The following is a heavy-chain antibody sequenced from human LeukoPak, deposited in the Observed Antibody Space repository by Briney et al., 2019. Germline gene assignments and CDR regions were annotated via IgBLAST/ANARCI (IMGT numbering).Heavy chain of an antibody. CDR3: ARAVWGSSGRYSEFDY. Sequence: PSETLSLTCTVSGGSISSYYWSWIRQPPGKGLEWIGYIYYSGSTNYNPSLKSRVTISVDTSKNQFSLKLSSVTAADTAVYYCARAVWGSSGRYSEFDYWGQGTLVTVSS. CDR1: GGSISSYY. CDR2: IYYSGST. D-gene: IGHD1-26*01. V-gene: IGHV4-59*01. J-gene: IGHJ4*02.